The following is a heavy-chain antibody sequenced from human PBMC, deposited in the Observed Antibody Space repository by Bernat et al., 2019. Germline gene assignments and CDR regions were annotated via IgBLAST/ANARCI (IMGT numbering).Heavy chain of an antibody. CDR3: ARDGGWYPATPQFDY. J-gene: IGHJ4*02. Sequence: EEQLVQSGGGLVQPGGSLRLSCAASGFTFSSYWMSWVRQAPGKGLEWVANIKQDGSEIKYLDSVKGRFTISRDNAKNSLYLQMNSLRAEDTAVYYCARDGGWYPATPQFDYWGQGTLVTVSS. CDR1: GFTFSSYW. CDR2: IKQDGSEI. D-gene: IGHD6-19*01. V-gene: IGHV3-7*01.